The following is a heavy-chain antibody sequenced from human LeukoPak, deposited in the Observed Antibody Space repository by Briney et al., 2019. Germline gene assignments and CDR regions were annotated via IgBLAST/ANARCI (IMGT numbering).Heavy chain of an antibody. D-gene: IGHD3-10*01. V-gene: IGHV3-20*01. CDR1: GFTFSSYG. CDR3: AREHYYGSGYNWFDP. J-gene: IGHJ5*02. CDR2: INWNGGST. Sequence: GGTLRLSCAASGFTFSSYGMSWVRQAPGKGLGWVSGINWNGGSTGYADTVKGRFTISRDNAKNSLYLQMNSLRAEDTALYHCAREHYYGSGYNWFDPWGQGTLVTVSS.